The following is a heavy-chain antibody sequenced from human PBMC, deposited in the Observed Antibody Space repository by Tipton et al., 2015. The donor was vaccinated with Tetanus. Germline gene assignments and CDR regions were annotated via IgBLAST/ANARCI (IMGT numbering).Heavy chain of an antibody. CDR1: GFTFSSYA. CDR3: AQEGHSSPTTPYIDY. CDR2: ISGSGDTT. Sequence: SLRLSCAASGFTFSSYAMTWVRQAPGKGLEWVSAISGSGDTTYYPDSVKGRFAISRDNSKNTRYLQMNSLRGEDAAVYYCAQEGHSSPTTPYIDYWGQGPLVAVSS. J-gene: IGHJ4*02. V-gene: IGHV3-23*01. D-gene: IGHD6-13*01.